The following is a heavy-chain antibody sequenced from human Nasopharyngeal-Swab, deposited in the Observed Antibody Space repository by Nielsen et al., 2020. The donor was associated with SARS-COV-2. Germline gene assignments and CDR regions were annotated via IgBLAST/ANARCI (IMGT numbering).Heavy chain of an antibody. J-gene: IGHJ6*03. CDR3: AKHPITIYYYYMDV. D-gene: IGHD5-24*01. CDR1: GFTFSSYA. Sequence: GGSLRLSCAASGFTFSSYAMSWVRQAPGKGLEWVSIISWSGDTTYYADSVNDRFTISRDNSKNTLYLQMNSLRAEDTAVYYCAKHPITIYYYYMDVWGKGTTVTVSS. V-gene: IGHV3-23*01. CDR2: ISWSGDTT.